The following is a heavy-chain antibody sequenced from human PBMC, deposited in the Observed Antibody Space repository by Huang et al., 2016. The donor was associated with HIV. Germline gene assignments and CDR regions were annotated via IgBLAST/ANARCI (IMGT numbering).Heavy chain of an antibody. J-gene: IGHJ3*02. Sequence: QVQLQQWGAGLLKPSETLSLTCAVYGGSFSGYYWSWIRQSPGKGLEWIGEINHRGSTHYNPSLKSRLNISVDTSKNQFSLKLSSVTAADTAVYYCARERMMSWLDDHDAFDIWGQGTMVTVSS. CDR1: GGSFSGYY. CDR2: INHRGST. V-gene: IGHV4-34*01. CDR3: ARERMMSWLDDHDAFDI. D-gene: IGHD1-1*01.